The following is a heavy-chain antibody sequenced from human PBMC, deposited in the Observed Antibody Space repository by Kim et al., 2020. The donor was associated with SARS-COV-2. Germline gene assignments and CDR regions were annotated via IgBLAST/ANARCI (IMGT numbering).Heavy chain of an antibody. CDR3: ARSHGSGSAFDY. Sequence: GSLSLTCAVYGGSFSGYYWSWIRQPPGKGLEWIGEINHSGSTNNNPSLKSRVTISVDTSKNQFSLKVNSVTAADTAVYYCARSHGSGSAFDYWGQGTLVTVSS. D-gene: IGHD3-10*01. V-gene: IGHV4-34*01. CDR1: GGSFSGYY. J-gene: IGHJ4*02. CDR2: INHSGST.